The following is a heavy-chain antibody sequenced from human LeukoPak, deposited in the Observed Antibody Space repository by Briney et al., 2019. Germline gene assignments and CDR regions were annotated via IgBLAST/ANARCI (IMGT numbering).Heavy chain of an antibody. CDR2: ISSSSRYI. CDR3: AREKGLCSTTSCYPQYFHH. V-gene: IGHV3-21*01. J-gene: IGHJ1*01. D-gene: IGHD2-2*01. Sequence: GGSLRLSCAASGFTFSSYSMNWVRQAPGKGLEWVSSISSSSRYIYYAESVKGRFTISRDNAENSLYLQMNSRRAEDTAVYYCAREKGLCSTTSCYPQYFHHWSQGTLVTVSS. CDR1: GFTFSSYS.